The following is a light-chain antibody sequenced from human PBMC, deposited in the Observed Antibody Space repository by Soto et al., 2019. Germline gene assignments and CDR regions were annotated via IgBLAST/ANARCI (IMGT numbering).Light chain of an antibody. CDR1: QSISSW. Sequence: IQLTQSPSSLSASVVDRVTITCRASQSISSWLAWYQQKPGKAPKLLIYKASSLESGVPSRFSGSGSGTEFTLTISSLQPDDFATYYCQQYNSYSRDFGGGTKVDIK. J-gene: IGKJ4*01. CDR2: KAS. V-gene: IGKV1-5*03. CDR3: QQYNSYSRD.